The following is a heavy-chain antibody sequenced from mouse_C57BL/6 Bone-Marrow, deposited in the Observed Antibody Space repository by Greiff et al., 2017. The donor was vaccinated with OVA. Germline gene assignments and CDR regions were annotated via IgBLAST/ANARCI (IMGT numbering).Heavy chain of an antibody. CDR3: ANYGSSLYWYFDV. CDR2: IYPRDGST. J-gene: IGHJ1*03. V-gene: IGHV1-78*01. D-gene: IGHD1-1*01. Sequence: LQESDAELVKPGASVKISCKVSGYTFTDHTIHWMKQRPEQGLEWIGYIYPRDGSTKYNEKFKGKATLTADKSSSTAYMQLNSLTSEDSAVYFCANYGSSLYWYFDVWGTGTTVTVSS. CDR1: GYTFTDHT.